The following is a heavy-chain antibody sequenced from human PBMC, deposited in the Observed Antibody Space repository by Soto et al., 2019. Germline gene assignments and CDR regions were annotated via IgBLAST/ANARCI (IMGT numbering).Heavy chain of an antibody. D-gene: IGHD1-26*01. CDR3: ARAGYLSGSYYFDY. J-gene: IGHJ4*02. Sequence: EVQLVESGGGLVQPGGSLRLSCAASGFTFSSYDMHWVRQATGKGLEWVSAIGTAGDTYYPGSVKGRFTISRENAKNSLYLQMNSLRAGDTAVYYCARAGYLSGSYYFDYWGQGTLVTVSS. V-gene: IGHV3-13*01. CDR1: GFTFSSYD. CDR2: IGTAGDT.